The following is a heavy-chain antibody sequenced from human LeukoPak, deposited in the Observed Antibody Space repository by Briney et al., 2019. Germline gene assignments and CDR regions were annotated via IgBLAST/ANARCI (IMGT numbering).Heavy chain of an antibody. CDR2: IYHSGST. D-gene: IGHD3-22*01. V-gene: IGHV4-30-2*01. CDR3: ARGWLYVNYFDY. CDR1: GGSISSGGYS. J-gene: IGHJ4*02. Sequence: SETLSLTCAVSGGSISSGGYSWSWIRQPPGKGLEWIGYIYHSGSTYYNPSLKSRVTISVDRSKNQFSLKLSSVTAADTAVYYCARGWLYVNYFDYWGQGTLVTVSS.